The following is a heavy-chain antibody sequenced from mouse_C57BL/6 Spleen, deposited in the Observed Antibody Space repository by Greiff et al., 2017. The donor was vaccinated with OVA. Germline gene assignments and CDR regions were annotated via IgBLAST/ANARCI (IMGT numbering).Heavy chain of an antibody. V-gene: IGHV1-52*01. Sequence: QVQLKQPGAELVRPGSSVKLSCKASGYTFTSYWMHWVKQRPIQGLEWIGNIDPSDSETHYNQKFKDKATLTVDKSSSTAYMQLSSLTSEDSAVYYCARRGYDGGLDYWGQGTTLTVSS. CDR1: GYTFTSYW. D-gene: IGHD2-2*01. J-gene: IGHJ2*01. CDR3: ARRGYDGGLDY. CDR2: IDPSDSET.